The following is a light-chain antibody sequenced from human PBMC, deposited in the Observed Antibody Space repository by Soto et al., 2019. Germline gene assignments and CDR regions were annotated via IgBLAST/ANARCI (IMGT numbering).Light chain of an antibody. Sequence: EIVMTQSPVTLSVSPGERATLSCRASQSVSSKLVWYQQKPGQAPRLLMYDASIRATGIPARFSGSGSGTEFTLTISSLQSEDSTVYYCQQYNNWPLTFGGGTKVEIK. CDR2: DAS. CDR1: QSVSSK. V-gene: IGKV3-15*01. CDR3: QQYNNWPLT. J-gene: IGKJ4*01.